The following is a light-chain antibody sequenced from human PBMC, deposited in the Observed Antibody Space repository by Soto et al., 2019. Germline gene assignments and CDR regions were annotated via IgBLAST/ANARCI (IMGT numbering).Light chain of an antibody. CDR1: QGISRW. CDR2: SAS. Sequence: DIQMTQLPSSMSASVGDRVTITCRASQGISRWLAWYHQKPGKAPNLLIYSASTLHSGVPSRFSGGGSGTDFTLTVSSLQPDDLGTYYCQQANGFPLSFGPGTKVDMK. J-gene: IGKJ3*01. CDR3: QQANGFPLS. V-gene: IGKV1-12*01.